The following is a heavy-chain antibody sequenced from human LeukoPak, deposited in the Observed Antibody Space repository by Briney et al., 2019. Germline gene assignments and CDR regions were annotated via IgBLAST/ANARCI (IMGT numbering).Heavy chain of an antibody. D-gene: IGHD2-8*01. J-gene: IGHJ4*02. CDR1: GFSYSSYW. V-gene: IGHV3-7*03. Sequence: PGGSLRLSCAAAGFSYSSYWMSWVRQGPGRGLEWVANIKDDGSQKSYVGSVNGRFTISRDNAKNSLFLQMNSLRVGDTAVYYCAKYISVGTIGQWGQGTLVTVSS. CDR3: AKYISVGTIGQ. CDR2: IKDDGSQK.